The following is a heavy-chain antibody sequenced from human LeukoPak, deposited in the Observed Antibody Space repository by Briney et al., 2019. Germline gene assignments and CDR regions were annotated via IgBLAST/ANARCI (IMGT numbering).Heavy chain of an antibody. Sequence: PGGSLRLSCAASGFTFSSYAMNWVRQAPGKGLEWVSSISSSSSYIYYADSVKGRFTISRDNAKNSLYLQMNSLRAEDTAVYYCARGARLLWFGELLHFDYWGQGTLVTVSS. CDR3: ARGARLLWFGELLHFDY. V-gene: IGHV3-21*01. D-gene: IGHD3-10*01. J-gene: IGHJ4*02. CDR1: GFTFSSYA. CDR2: ISSSSSYI.